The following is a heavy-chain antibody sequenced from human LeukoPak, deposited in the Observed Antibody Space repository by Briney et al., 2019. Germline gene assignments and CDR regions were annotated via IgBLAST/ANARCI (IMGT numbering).Heavy chain of an antibody. CDR2: MNPNSGNT. Sequence: AASVKVSCKASGYTFTSYDINWVRQATGQGLEWMGWMNPNSGNTGYAQKFQGRVTMTRNTSISTAYMELSSLRSEDTAVYYCARVAGATFYYYYYYYMDVWGKGTTVTVSS. CDR1: GYTFTSYD. D-gene: IGHD1-26*01. V-gene: IGHV1-8*01. J-gene: IGHJ6*03. CDR3: ARVAGATFYYYYYYYMDV.